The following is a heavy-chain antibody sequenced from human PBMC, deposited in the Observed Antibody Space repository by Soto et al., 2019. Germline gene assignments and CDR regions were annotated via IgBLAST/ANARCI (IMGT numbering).Heavy chain of an antibody. CDR1: GFTFSSYD. CDR2: ISSNGGTT. Sequence: EVQLAESGGGMVQPGGSLRLSCVASGFTFSSYDMHWVRQAPGKGLEYVSSISSNGGTTYYGNSVKGRFTISRDNSKNTLYLQMGSVRAEDVAVYYCVRRVAGNYDYWGQGTLVTVSS. V-gene: IGHV3-64*01. CDR3: VRRVAGNYDY. J-gene: IGHJ4*02. D-gene: IGHD1-7*01.